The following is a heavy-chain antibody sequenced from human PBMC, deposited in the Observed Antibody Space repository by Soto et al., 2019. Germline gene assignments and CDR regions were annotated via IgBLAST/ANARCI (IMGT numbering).Heavy chain of an antibody. CDR1: GGSISSSSYY. V-gene: IGHV4-39*01. CDR2: IYYSGST. Sequence: SETLSLTCTVSGGSISSSSYYWGWIRQPPGKGLEWIGSIYYSGSTYYNPSLKSRVTISVDTSKNQFSLKLSSVTAADTAVYYCASPGCSGGSCYTEYYFDYWGQGTLVTVSS. CDR3: ASPGCSGGSCYTEYYFDY. J-gene: IGHJ4*02. D-gene: IGHD2-15*01.